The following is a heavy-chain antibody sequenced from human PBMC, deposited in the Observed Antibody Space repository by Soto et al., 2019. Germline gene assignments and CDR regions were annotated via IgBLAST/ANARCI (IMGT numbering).Heavy chain of an antibody. D-gene: IGHD3-22*01. J-gene: IGHJ6*02. CDR1: GFTFSSYG. V-gene: IGHV3-33*01. CDR3: ARDYYDSSGPSKGMDV. Sequence: QVQLVESGGGVVQPGRSLRLSCAASGFTFSSYGMHWVRQAPGKGLEWVAVIWYDGSNKYYADSVKGRFTISRDNSKNTLYLQMNSLRAENTAVYYCARDYYDSSGPSKGMDVWGQGNTVTVSS. CDR2: IWYDGSNK.